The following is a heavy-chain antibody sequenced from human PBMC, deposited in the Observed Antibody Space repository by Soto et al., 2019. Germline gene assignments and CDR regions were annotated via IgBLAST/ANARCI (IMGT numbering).Heavy chain of an antibody. CDR1: GGSIRSSSYY. D-gene: IGHD3-3*01. V-gene: IGHV4-39*01. CDR3: VRHPVRDFDFCSGQPGPFYCYGMEV. Sequence: PSETLSLTCTVSGGSIRSSSYYWGCSRQPPGKRLGWIGSIYCSGSTYFGPALNTRVTISVDTPKNQVTLTVSCVTAADTAVYYSVRHPVRDFDFCSGQPGPFYCYGMEVWGQGTTVTVSS. CDR2: IYCSGST. J-gene: IGHJ6*02.